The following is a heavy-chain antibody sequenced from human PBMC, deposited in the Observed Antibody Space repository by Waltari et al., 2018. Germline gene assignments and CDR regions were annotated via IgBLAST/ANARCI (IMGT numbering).Heavy chain of an antibody. J-gene: IGHJ4*02. D-gene: IGHD7-27*01. CDR2: IIPILCIA. CDR3: ASGLGPGVPEGY. V-gene: IGHV1-69*02. Sequence: QVQLVQSGAEVKNPGSSVTVSCKASGGTFSSYTISGVRKAPGQGLEWVGRIIPILCIANYAQKFQGRVTITADKSTSTAYMELSSLRSEDTAVYYCASGLGPGVPEGYWGQGTLVTVSS. CDR1: GGTFSSYT.